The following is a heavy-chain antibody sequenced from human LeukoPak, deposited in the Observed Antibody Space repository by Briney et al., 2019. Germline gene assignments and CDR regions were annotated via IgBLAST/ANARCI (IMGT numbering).Heavy chain of an antibody. CDR1: GGSISRGGYS. Sequence: PSQTLSLTCAVSGGSISRGGYSWSWIRQPPGKGLEWFGYIFHSESTYYNPSLKSRVTISVDRSKNQFSLKLSSVTAADTAVYYCARAGGYCSGGSCYSVYYGMDVWGQGTTVTVSS. J-gene: IGHJ6*02. D-gene: IGHD2-15*01. V-gene: IGHV4-30-2*01. CDR2: IFHSEST. CDR3: ARAGGYCSGGSCYSVYYGMDV.